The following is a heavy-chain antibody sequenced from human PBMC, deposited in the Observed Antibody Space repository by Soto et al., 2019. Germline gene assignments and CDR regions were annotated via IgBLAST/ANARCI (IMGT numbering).Heavy chain of an antibody. V-gene: IGHV3-23*01. CDR1: GFTFSSVA. CDR3: TIVANDQ. Sequence: EVQLLESGGGLVQPGGSLRLSCAASGFTFSSVAMTWVRQGPGKGLEWVSSVSGSGGRTSYADSVKGRVTIARDNSNNTLYLKINSLRPEDTAVDYCTIVANDQWGQGTLVMVSS. D-gene: IGHD5-12*01. J-gene: IGHJ4*02. CDR2: VSGSGGRT.